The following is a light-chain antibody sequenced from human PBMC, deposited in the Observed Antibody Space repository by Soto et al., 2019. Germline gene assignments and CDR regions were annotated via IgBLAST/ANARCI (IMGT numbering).Light chain of an antibody. V-gene: IGKV1-5*03. J-gene: IGKJ3*01. CDR1: QSISSW. Sequence: DIQMTQSPSTLSASVGDRVTITCRASQSISSWLAWYQQKPGKAPKLLSYKASILESGVTSRFSGSGSGTDFALTLGTLQPDDLATYSCQPQTSYPSTFGPGTKVDI. CDR3: QPQTSYPST. CDR2: KAS.